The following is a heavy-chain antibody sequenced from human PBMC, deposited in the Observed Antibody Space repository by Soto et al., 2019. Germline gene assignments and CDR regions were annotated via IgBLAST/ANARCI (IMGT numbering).Heavy chain of an antibody. J-gene: IGHJ5*02. CDR3: ARHCGGSCGDDWFDP. D-gene: IGHD2-15*01. V-gene: IGHV4-39*01. Sequence: SETLSLTCTVSGGSISSRTYYWGWIRQPPGKGLEWIASIDYSGRTYYKSSLKSRVTIPVDTSKNQFSLKLSSVTAADTAVYYCARHCGGSCGDDWFDPWGQGTLVTVSS. CDR1: GGSISSRTYY. CDR2: IDYSGRT.